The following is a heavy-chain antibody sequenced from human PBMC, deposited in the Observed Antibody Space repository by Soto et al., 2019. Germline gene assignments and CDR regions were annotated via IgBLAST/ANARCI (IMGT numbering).Heavy chain of an antibody. CDR2: IVPDGSEK. V-gene: IGHV3-7*01. CDR1: GFTFGTYL. CDR3: ARDGVGYCRSRSCDRDRLQYHFGMDV. D-gene: IGHD2-2*02. Sequence: GGSLRLSCAASGFTFGTYLMSWVRRAPGKGLEWVATIVPDGSEKYYVDSVKGRFTISRDNAKNSLYLQMQSLRAEDTAMYYCARDGVGYCRSRSCDRDRLQYHFGMDVWGQGTTVKVSS. J-gene: IGHJ6*02.